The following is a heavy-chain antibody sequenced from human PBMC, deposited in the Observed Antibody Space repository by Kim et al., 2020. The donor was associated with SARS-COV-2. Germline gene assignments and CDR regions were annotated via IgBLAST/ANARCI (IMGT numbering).Heavy chain of an antibody. CDR3: ASGDGQDAFDI. J-gene: IGHJ3*02. CDR1: GFTFSSYG. CDR2: IWYDGSNK. Sequence: GGSLRLSCAASGFTFSSYGMHWVRQAPGKGLEWVAVIWYDGSNKYYADSVKGRFTISRDNSKNTLYLQMNSLRAEDTAVYYCASGDGQDAFDIWGQGTMVTVSS. V-gene: IGHV3-33*01.